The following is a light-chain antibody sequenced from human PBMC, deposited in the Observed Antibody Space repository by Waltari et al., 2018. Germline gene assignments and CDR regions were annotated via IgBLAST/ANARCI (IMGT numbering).Light chain of an antibody. CDR3: SSYAGSSTSWV. J-gene: IGLJ3*02. CDR1: RSDVGGYKY. V-gene: IGLV2-14*03. Sequence: QSALTQPASVSGSPGQSITLSCTGTRSDVGGYKYVSWYQQHPGKAPKLMIYDVSDRPSGVSYRFSGSKSGNTASLTISGLQAEDEADYYCSSYAGSSTSWVFGGGTKLTVL. CDR2: DVS.